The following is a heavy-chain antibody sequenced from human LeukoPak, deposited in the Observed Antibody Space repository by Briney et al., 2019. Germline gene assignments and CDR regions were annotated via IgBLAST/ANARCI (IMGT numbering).Heavy chain of an antibody. CDR1: GYRFTSYW. J-gene: IGHJ5*02. CDR3: ARPNLWFGEFYGFDP. D-gene: IGHD3-10*01. CDR2: IYPGDSDT. Sequence: PGESLNISCKGSGYRFTSYWIGWVRQMPGKGLEWMGIIYPGDSDTRYSPSFQGQVTISADKSISTAYLQWSSLKASDSAMYYCARPNLWFGEFYGFDPWGQGTLVTVSS. V-gene: IGHV5-51*01.